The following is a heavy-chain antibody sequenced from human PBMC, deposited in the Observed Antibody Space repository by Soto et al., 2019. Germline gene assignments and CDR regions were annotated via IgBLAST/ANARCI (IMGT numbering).Heavy chain of an antibody. Sequence: SLRLSCAASGFTFDDYAMHWVRQAPGNGLEWVSCISWNSGSIGYADSVKARFTISRDNAKNSLYLQMNSLRAEDTAVYYCARIPPTYYDFWSGSSYGMDVWGQGTTVTVSS. V-gene: IGHV3-9*01. CDR3: ARIPPTYYDFWSGSSYGMDV. D-gene: IGHD3-3*01. J-gene: IGHJ6*02. CDR1: GFTFDDYA. CDR2: ISWNSGSI.